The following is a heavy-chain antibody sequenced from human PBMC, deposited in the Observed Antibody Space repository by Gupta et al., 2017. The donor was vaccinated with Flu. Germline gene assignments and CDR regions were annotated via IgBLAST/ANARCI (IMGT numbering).Heavy chain of an antibody. CDR1: GFTFSSYS. J-gene: IGHJ4*02. D-gene: IGHD6-13*01. V-gene: IGHV3-21*01. CDR3: ARDSGEDSSSWYQDY. CDR2: ISSSSSYI. Sequence: EVQLVESGGGLVKPGGSLRLSCAASGFTFSSYSMNWVRQAPGKGLEWVSSISSSSSYIYYADSVKGRFTISRDNAKNSLYLQMNSLRAEDTAVYYCARDSGEDSSSWYQDYWGQGTLVTVSS.